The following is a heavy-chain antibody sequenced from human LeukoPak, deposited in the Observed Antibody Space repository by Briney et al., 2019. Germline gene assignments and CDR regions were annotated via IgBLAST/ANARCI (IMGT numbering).Heavy chain of an antibody. V-gene: IGHV4-38-2*02. CDR1: GYSISSGYY. J-gene: IGHJ2*01. CDR3: ARDPVVPATSMQFDWYFDL. CDR2: ISHSGSP. D-gene: IGHD2-21*02. Sequence: SETLSLTCTVSGYSISSGYYWGWIRQPPGQGLEWIGSISHSGSPYYNPSLKSRVTISVHTSKNQFSLKLSSVTAADTAVYYCARDPVVPATSMQFDWYFDLWGRGTLVTVSS.